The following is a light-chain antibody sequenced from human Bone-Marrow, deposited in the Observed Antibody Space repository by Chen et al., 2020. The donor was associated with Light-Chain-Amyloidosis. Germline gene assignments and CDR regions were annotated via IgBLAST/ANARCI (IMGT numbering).Light chain of an antibody. CDR3: SSYTASSFYV. J-gene: IGLJ1*01. CDR1: RSSIGTNT. V-gene: IGLV1-44*01. CDR2: FNS. Sequence: QSVLTQPPSASGTPGQRVTISCSGSRSSIGTNTVNWYQQFPGTAPKLLIYFNSQRPSGVPDRFSGSKSGTSASLTISGLQAEDEADYYCSSYTASSFYVFGTATTVTVL.